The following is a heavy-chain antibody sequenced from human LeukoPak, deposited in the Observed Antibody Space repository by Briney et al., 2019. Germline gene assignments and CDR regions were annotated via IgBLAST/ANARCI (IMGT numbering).Heavy chain of an antibody. CDR1: GFTFSDYY. CDR2: ISSSSSYT. V-gene: IGHV3-11*06. D-gene: IGHD6-19*01. J-gene: IGHJ4*02. CDR3: ATSSGWYTYYFDY. Sequence: GGSLRLSCAASGFTFSDYYMSWIRQAPGKGLEWVSYISSSSSYTNYADSVKGRFTISRDNAKNSPYLQMNSLRAEDTAVYYCATSSGWYTYYFDYWGQGTLVTVSS.